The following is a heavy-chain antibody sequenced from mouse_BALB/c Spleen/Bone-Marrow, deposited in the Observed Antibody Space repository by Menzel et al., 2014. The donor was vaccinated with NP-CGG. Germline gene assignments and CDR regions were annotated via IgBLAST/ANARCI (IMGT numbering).Heavy chain of an antibody. V-gene: IGHV2-9*02. CDR1: GFSLTGYG. Sequence: VKLVESGPGLVAPSQSLSITCTVSGFSLTGYGVHWVRQPPGKGLEWLGVIWAGGSTDYNSALMSRLSINKDNSKSQVFLKMNSLQTDDTAMYYCARERDLTRDYWGQGTTLTVSS. J-gene: IGHJ2*01. CDR3: ARERDLTRDY. D-gene: IGHD4-1*01. CDR2: IWAGGST.